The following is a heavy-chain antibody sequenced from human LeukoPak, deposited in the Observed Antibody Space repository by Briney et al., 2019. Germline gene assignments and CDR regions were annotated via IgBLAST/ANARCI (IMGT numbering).Heavy chain of an antibody. V-gene: IGHV4-30-4*08. CDR1: GGSISTYY. CDR2: IYYSGST. D-gene: IGHD3-10*01. J-gene: IGHJ5*02. CDR3: ARSLLSAGSGSYGFDP. Sequence: SETLSLTCTVSGGSISTYYWSWIRQPPGKGLEWIGHIYYSGSTHHNPSLKSRVTISVDTSKNQFSLKLSSVTATDTAVYYCARSLLSAGSGSYGFDPWGQGTLVTVS.